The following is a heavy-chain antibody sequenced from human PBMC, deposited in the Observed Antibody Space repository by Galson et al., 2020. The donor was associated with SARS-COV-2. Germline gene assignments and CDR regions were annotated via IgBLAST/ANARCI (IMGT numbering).Heavy chain of an antibody. CDR2: VLNSGTT. Sequence: SETLSLTCTVSGGSIRSSNYYWGWIRQPPGKGLEWIGCVLNSGTTHYSPSLQSRVTISVDTSKNQFSLNLNSVTAADTAMYYCARDATSSGWYNWFDPWGQGTLVTVSS. V-gene: IGHV4-39*07. D-gene: IGHD6-19*01. CDR3: ARDATSSGWYNWFDP. CDR1: GGSIRSSNYY. J-gene: IGHJ5*02.